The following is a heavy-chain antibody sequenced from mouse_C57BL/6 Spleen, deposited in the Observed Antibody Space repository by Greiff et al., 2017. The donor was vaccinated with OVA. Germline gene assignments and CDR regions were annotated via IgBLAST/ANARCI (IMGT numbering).Heavy chain of an antibody. D-gene: IGHD1-1*01. J-gene: IGHJ1*03. CDR3: AREGRVVAHWYFDV. V-gene: IGHV1-12*01. CDR1: GYTFTSYN. CDR2: IYPGNGDT. Sequence: VQLQQSGAELVRPGASVKMSCKASGYTFTSYNMRWVKQTPRQGLEWIGAIYPGNGDTSYNQKFKGKATLTVDKSSSTAYMQLSSLTSEDSAVYFCAREGRVVAHWYFDVWGTGTTVTVSS.